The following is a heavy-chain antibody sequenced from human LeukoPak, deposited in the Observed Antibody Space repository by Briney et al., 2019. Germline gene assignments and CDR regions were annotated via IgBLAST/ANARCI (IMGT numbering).Heavy chain of an antibody. V-gene: IGHV3-7*03. CDR2: IKQDGSEK. Sequence: GGSLRLSCAASGFTFSSYWMSWVRQAPGKGLGWVANIKQDGSEKYYVDSVKGRFTISRDNAKNSLYLQMNSLRAEDTAVYYCARDWSPKPRTKEYGMDVWGKGTTVTVSS. J-gene: IGHJ6*04. CDR3: ARDWSPKPRTKEYGMDV. CDR1: GFTFSSYW. D-gene: IGHD3-3*01.